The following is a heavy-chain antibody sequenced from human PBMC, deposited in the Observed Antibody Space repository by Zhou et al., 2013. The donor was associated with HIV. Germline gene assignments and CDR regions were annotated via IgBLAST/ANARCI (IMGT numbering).Heavy chain of an antibody. V-gene: IGHV1-69*05. D-gene: IGHD6-6*01. CDR3: ARVASIAARPSYYYYMDV. Sequence: QVLLVQSGAEVKKPGSSVKVSCKASGGTFSSYAISWVRQAPGQGLEWMGGIIPIFGTANYAQKFQGRVTITTDESTSTAYMELSSLRSEDTAVYYCARVASIAARPSYYYYMDVWGKGTTVTVSS. CDR2: IIPIFGTA. J-gene: IGHJ6*03. CDR1: GGTFSSYA.